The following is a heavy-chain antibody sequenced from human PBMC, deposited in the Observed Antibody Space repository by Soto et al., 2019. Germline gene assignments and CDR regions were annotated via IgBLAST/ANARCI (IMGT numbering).Heavy chain of an antibody. CDR1: GFTFSSYA. J-gene: IGHJ6*02. V-gene: IGHV3-30-3*01. CDR3: ARALLSYGSGPTGV. Sequence: PVGSLRLSCAASGFTFSSYAMHRVRQAPGKGLEWVAVISYDGSNKYYADSVKGRFTISRDNSKNTLYLQMNSLRAEDTAVYYCARALLSYGSGPTGVWGQGTTVTVSS. CDR2: ISYDGSNK. D-gene: IGHD3-10*01.